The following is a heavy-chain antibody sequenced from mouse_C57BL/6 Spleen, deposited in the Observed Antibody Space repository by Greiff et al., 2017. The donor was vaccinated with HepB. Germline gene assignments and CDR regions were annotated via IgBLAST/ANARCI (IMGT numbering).Heavy chain of an antibody. CDR3: TRDREVGAFDV. J-gene: IGHJ1*03. CDR1: GFTFSSYA. Sequence: EVQLVESGAGLVKPGGSLKLSCAASGFTFSSYAMSWVRQTPEKRLEWVAYISSGGDYIYYADTVKGRFTISRANARNTLYLQMSSLQSEDTAMYYCTRDREVGAFDVWGTGTTVTVSS. V-gene: IGHV5-9-1*02. CDR2: ISSGGDYI.